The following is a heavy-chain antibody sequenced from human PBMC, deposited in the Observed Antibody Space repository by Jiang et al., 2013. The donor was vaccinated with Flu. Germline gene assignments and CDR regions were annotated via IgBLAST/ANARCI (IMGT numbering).Heavy chain of an antibody. J-gene: IGHJ4*02. CDR2: INTNTGNP. V-gene: IGHV7-4-1*02. CDR1: GYTFTSYA. CDR3: AREYSDSSGYYLGGVDY. D-gene: IGHD3-22*01. Sequence: QSGSELKKPGASVKVSCKASGYTFTSYAMNWMRQAPGQGLEWMGWINTNTGNPTYAQGFTGRFVFSLDTSVSTAYLQISSLKAEDTAVYYCAREYSDSSGYYLGGVDYWGQGTLVTVSS.